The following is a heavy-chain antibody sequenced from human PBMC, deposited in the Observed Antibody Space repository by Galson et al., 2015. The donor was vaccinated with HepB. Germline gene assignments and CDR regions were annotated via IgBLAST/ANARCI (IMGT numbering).Heavy chain of an antibody. V-gene: IGHV3-30*18. Sequence: SLRLSCAASGFAFSSYAMHWVRQAPGKGPEWVAVISYDGSHRYYTESVKGRFTISRDNPKNTLYLQMNSLRNEDTAVYYCANGLGYCSGTNCYTNYFEYWGQGTLVTVSS. CDR1: GFAFSSYA. J-gene: IGHJ4*02. D-gene: IGHD2-2*02. CDR2: ISYDGSHR. CDR3: ANGLGYCSGTNCYTNYFEY.